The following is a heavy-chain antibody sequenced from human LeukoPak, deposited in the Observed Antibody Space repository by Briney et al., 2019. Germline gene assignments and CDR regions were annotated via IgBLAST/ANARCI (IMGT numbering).Heavy chain of an antibody. V-gene: IGHV5-51*01. CDR1: GFTFSTYS. Sequence: GESLKISFKGSGFTFSTYSFAWVRQMPGKGLEWMGVIYAGDSSTRYRPSFQGQVTISVDKSISTAYLQWSSLKASDSAIYYCARHSCYDSWGQGTLVTVSS. D-gene: IGHD3-16*01. CDR2: IYAGDSST. J-gene: IGHJ4*02. CDR3: ARHSCYDS.